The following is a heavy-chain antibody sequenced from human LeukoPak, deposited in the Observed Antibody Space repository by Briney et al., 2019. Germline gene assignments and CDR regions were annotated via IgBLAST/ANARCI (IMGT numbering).Heavy chain of an antibody. V-gene: IGHV4-39*01. CDR2: IYYSGST. CDR3: ARLYYDSSGYYQICYFDY. CDR1: GGSISSSSYY. J-gene: IGHJ4*02. D-gene: IGHD3-22*01. Sequence: SETLSLTCTVSGGSISSSSYYWGWLRQPPGKGLEWIGSIYYSGSTYYNPSLKSRVTISVDTSKNQFSLNLSSVTAADTAVYYCARLYYDSSGYYQICYFDYWGQGTLVTVSS.